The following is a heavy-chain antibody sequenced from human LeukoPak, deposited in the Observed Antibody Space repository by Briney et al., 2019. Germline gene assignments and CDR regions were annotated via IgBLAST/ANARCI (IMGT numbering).Heavy chain of an antibody. CDR2: INAGNGNT. CDR3: ASGGGYSYGPIDY. CDR1: GYTFTSYA. V-gene: IGHV1-3*01. J-gene: IGHJ4*02. D-gene: IGHD5-18*01. Sequence: ASVKVSCKASGYTFTSYAMHWVRQAPGQRLEWMGWINAGNGNTKYSQKFQGRVTITRDTSASTAYVELSSLRSEDTAVYYCASGGGYSYGPIDYWGQGTLVTVSS.